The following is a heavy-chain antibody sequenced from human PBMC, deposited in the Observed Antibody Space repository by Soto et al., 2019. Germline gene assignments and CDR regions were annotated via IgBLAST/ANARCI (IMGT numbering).Heavy chain of an antibody. CDR1: EDSVSSNSAA. CDR3: PSDLGSAGHFDY. J-gene: IGHJ4*02. D-gene: IGHD3-10*01. Sequence: SQTLSRTCAISEDSVSSNSAASNWIRQSPSRSLEWLGRTYYRSKLCNDYAVSVKRRITINQETFKKQLSLKLNTVTLEYTAVFYCPSDLGSAGHFDYSGQGTVVSVSS. CDR2: TYYRSKLCN. V-gene: IGHV6-1*01.